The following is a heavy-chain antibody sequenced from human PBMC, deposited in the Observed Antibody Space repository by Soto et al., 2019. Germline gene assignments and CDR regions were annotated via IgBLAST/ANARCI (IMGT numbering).Heavy chain of an antibody. CDR2: ISSSSSYI. CDR1: GFTLSSYS. D-gene: IGHD2-2*01. Sequence: GGSLRLSCAASGFTLSSYSMNWVRQAPGKGLEWVSSISSSSSYIYYADSVKGRFTISRDNAKNSLYLQMNSLRAEDTAVYYCARDCSSTSCYAFDYWRQETLVTVSS. J-gene: IGHJ4*02. CDR3: ARDCSSTSCYAFDY. V-gene: IGHV3-21*01.